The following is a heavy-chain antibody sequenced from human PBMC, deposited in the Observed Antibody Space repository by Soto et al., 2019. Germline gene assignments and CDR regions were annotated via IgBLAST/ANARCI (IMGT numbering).Heavy chain of an antibody. CDR3: ANPVGSRPSDAFDI. CDR2: ISGSGGST. Sequence: EVQLLESGGGLVQPGGSPRLSCAASGFTFSSYAMSWVRQAPGKGLEWVSAISGSGGSTYYADSVKGRFTISSDNSKNPLYLQMNSLRAEDTAVYYCANPVGSRPSDAFDIWGQGTMVTVAS. D-gene: IGHD2-15*01. V-gene: IGHV3-23*01. J-gene: IGHJ3*02. CDR1: GFTFSSYA.